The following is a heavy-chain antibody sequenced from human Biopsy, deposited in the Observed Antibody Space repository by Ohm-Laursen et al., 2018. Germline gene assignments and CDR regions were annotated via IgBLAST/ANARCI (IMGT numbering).Heavy chain of an antibody. D-gene: IGHD3-22*01. CDR3: ARDRGYYSDRTAPGYFDL. J-gene: IGHJ2*01. V-gene: IGHV4-31*03. CDR1: GDSISSGGNY. Sequence: TLSLTCTVSGDSISSGGNYWSWIRQFPGKGLEWIAYIYHTGSTYYNPSLKSRVTISVDTSKNHFSLRLRSVTPADTAIYYCARDRGYYSDRTAPGYFDLWGRGTLVTVSS. CDR2: IYHTGST.